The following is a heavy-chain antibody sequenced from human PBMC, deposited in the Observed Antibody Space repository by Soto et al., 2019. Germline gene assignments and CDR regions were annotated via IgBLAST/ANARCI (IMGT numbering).Heavy chain of an antibody. J-gene: IGHJ4*02. D-gene: IGHD4-17*01. CDR2: ISFDGGNT. CDR3: ARAQNYGDYCHDY. Sequence: PGGSLRLSCAASGFTFNNYGMHWVRQAPGKGLEWVVVISFDGGNTYYADSVKGRFTISRDNSKNTLYLQMTSLGAEDTAAYYCARAQNYGDYCHDYWGQGTLVTVSS. V-gene: IGHV3-30*03. CDR1: GFTFNNYG.